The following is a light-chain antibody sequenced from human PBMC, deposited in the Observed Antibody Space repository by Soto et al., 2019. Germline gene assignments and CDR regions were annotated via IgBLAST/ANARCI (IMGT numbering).Light chain of an antibody. CDR1: NSDVGRYKL. J-gene: IGLJ2*01. V-gene: IGLV2-14*03. CDR3: SSYTASSTLI. Sequence: QSALTQPASVSGSPGQSITISCTGTNSDVGRYKLVSWYQQHPGKAPKLMIFDVTNRPSGVSNRFSGSKSGNTASLTISGLQGEDEADYYCSSYTASSTLIFGGGTKLTVL. CDR2: DVT.